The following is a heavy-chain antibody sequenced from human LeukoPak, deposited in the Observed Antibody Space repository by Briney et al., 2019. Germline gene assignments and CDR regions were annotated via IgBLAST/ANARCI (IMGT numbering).Heavy chain of an antibody. J-gene: IGHJ6*02. Sequence: KASETLTLTCTVSGGSISIFYWSRIRQPPGKGLEWIGYMYYSGSTNYNPSLKSRVTISVDTSKNQFSLKLTSVTAADTAVYYCARSGNGDYGSPSAYYYYGLDVWGQGTSVTVSS. CDR3: ARSGNGDYGSPSAYYYYGLDV. V-gene: IGHV4-59*08. CDR1: GGSISIFY. CDR2: MYYSGST. D-gene: IGHD3-10*01.